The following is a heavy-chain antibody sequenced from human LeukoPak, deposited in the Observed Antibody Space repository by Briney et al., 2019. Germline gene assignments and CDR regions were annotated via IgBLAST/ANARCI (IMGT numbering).Heavy chain of an antibody. CDR1: GYTITSYG. V-gene: IGHV1-18*01. Sequence: ASVKVSCKASGYTITSYGISWVRQAPGQGLEWMGWISGYNGNTKYAQKLQGRVTMTTDTSTSTVYMELSSLRSEDTAVYYCARDRGAGYSSGWYHLDYWGQGTLVTVSS. J-gene: IGHJ4*02. CDR2: ISGYNGNT. CDR3: ARDRGAGYSSGWYHLDY. D-gene: IGHD6-19*01.